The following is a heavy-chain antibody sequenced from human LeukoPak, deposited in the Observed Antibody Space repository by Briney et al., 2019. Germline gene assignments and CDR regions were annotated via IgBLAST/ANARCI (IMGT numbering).Heavy chain of an antibody. V-gene: IGHV1-18*01. CDR2: INTYNGNP. D-gene: IGHD6-13*01. CDR3: ARGPIAAAGDY. CDR1: GYTFTSYA. J-gene: IGHJ4*02. Sequence: ASVKVSCKASGYTFTSYAMNWVRQAPGQGLEWMGWINTYNGNPNYTQNLQGRVTMTTDTSTTTAYMELKSLTSDDTAVYYCARGPIAAAGDYWGRGTLVTVSS.